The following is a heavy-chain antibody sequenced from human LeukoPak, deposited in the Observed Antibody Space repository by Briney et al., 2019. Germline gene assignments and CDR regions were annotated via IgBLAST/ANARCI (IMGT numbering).Heavy chain of an antibody. CDR1: GYILTELS. Sequence: ASVKVSCKVSGYILTELSMHWVRQAPGKGLEWMGGFDPEDGETIYAQKFQGRVTMTEDTSTDTAYMELSSLRSEDTAVYYCAKDRPIAAAGLFDYWGQGTLVTVSS. V-gene: IGHV1-24*01. J-gene: IGHJ4*02. D-gene: IGHD6-13*01. CDR2: FDPEDGET. CDR3: AKDRPIAAAGLFDY.